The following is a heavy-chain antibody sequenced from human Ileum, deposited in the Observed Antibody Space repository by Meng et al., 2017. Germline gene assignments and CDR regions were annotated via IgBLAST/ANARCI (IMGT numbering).Heavy chain of an antibody. CDR3: TRERSWSDFGYFDD. CDR1: GDYVRSCCCY. Sequence: VQLQGSVPGLVRPSATLSLTCTFSGDYVRSCCCYGSWIRQSAGKVLELIGYFYYNGVTNYNPSLRSRITTSIDTSKNQLSLKLSSVTAADTALYYCTRERSWSDFGYFDDWGRGTLVTVSS. V-gene: IGHV4-61*01. CDR2: FYYNGVT. D-gene: IGHD1-26*01. J-gene: IGHJ4*02.